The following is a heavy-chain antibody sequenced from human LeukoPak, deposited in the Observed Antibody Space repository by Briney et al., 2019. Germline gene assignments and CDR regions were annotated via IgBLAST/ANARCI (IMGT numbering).Heavy chain of an antibody. J-gene: IGHJ3*02. CDR2: IYYSGST. V-gene: IGHV4-39*02. Sequence: GSIYYSGSTYYNPSLKSRVTISVDTSKNQFSLKLSSVTAADTAVYYCARDRGGGNFDAFDIWGQGTMVTVSS. CDR3: ARDRGGGNFDAFDI. D-gene: IGHD4-23*01.